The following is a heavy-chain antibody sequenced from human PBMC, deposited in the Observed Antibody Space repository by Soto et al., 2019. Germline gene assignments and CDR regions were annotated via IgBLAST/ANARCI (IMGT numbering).Heavy chain of an antibody. D-gene: IGHD3-9*01. Sequence: QVQLQQWGAGLLKPSETLSLTCAVYGGSFSGYYWSWIRQPPGKGLEGIGEINHSGSTNYNPSLTSRVTISVDTSKNQFSLKLSSVTAADTAVYYCARGDGLTGYSLDYYYYYMDVWGKGTTVTVSS. CDR1: GGSFSGYY. J-gene: IGHJ6*03. CDR2: INHSGST. V-gene: IGHV4-34*01. CDR3: ARGDGLTGYSLDYYYYYMDV.